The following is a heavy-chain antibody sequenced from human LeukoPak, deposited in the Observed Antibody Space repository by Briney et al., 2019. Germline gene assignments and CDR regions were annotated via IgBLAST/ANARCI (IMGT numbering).Heavy chain of an antibody. V-gene: IGHV3-53*01. CDR3: ARAKPKNMVRGLIMRRESRYYFDY. J-gene: IGHJ4*02. CDR1: GFTVSSSY. D-gene: IGHD3-10*01. Sequence: GGSLRLSCAASGFTVSSSYMSWVRQAPGKGLEWGSVIYSGGSTYYADSVKGRFTISRDNSKSKLYIQMKSLSSEETTVLYCARAKPKNMVRGLIMRRESRYYFDYWGQGTLVTVSS. CDR2: IYSGGST.